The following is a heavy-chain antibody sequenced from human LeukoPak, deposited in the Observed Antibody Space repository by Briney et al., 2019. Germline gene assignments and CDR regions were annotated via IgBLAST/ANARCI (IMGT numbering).Heavy chain of an antibody. V-gene: IGHV4-59*12. CDR3: ARDRGIFGVVIFDY. CDR1: GGPISSFY. J-gene: IGHJ4*02. D-gene: IGHD3-3*01. Sequence: SETLSLTCTVSGGPISSFYWSWIRQPPGKGLEWIGYIYYSGSTNYNPSLKSRVTISVDTSKNQFSLKLSSVTAADTAVYYCARDRGIFGVVIFDYWGQGTLVTVSS. CDR2: IYYSGST.